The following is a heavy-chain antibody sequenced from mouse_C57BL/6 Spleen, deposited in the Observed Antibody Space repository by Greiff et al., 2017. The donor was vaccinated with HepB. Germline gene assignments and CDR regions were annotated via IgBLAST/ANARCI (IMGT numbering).Heavy chain of an antibody. CDR1: GYTFTSYT. V-gene: IGHV1-4*01. D-gene: IGHD1-1*01. CDR2: INPSSGYT. CDR3: ASHYCGSSNGFAY. Sequence: VQLQQSGAELARPGASVKMSCKASGYTFTSYTMHWVKQRPGQGLEWIGYINPSSGYTKYNQKFKDKATLTADKSSSTAYMQLSSLTSEDSAVYYCASHYCGSSNGFAYWGQGTLVTVSA. J-gene: IGHJ3*01.